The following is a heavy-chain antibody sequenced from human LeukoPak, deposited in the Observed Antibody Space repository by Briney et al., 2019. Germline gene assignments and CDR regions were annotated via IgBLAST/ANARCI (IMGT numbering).Heavy chain of an antibody. Sequence: GASVKVSCKASGGTFSSYAISWVRQAPGQGLEWMGGIIPIFGTANYAQKFQGRVTMTRDMSTSTVYMELSSLRSEDTAVYYCARELAVTIVATIPTNDYWGQGTLVTVSS. V-gene: IGHV1-69*05. J-gene: IGHJ4*02. D-gene: IGHD5-12*01. CDR2: IIPIFGTA. CDR1: GGTFSSYA. CDR3: ARELAVTIVATIPTNDY.